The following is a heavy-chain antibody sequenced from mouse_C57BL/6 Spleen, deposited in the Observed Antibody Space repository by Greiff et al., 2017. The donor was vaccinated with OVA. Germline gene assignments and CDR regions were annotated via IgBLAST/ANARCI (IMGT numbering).Heavy chain of an antibody. CDR1: GYTFTSYW. CDR2: IDPSDSYT. CDR3: ARWDSSGFAY. Sequence: QVQLQQPGAELVMPGASVKLSCKASGYTFTSYWMHWVKQRPGQGLEWIGEIDPSDSYTTYNQKFKGKSTLTVDKSSSTAYMQLSSLTSEDSAVYYCARWDSSGFAYWGQGTLVTVSA. J-gene: IGHJ3*01. D-gene: IGHD3-2*02. V-gene: IGHV1-69*01.